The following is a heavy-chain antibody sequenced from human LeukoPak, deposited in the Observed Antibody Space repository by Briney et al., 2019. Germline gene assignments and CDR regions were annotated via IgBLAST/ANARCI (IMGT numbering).Heavy chain of an antibody. V-gene: IGHV3-48*01. CDR1: GFTFSSYS. Sequence: GGSLRLSCAASGFTFSSYSMNWVRQAPGKGLEWVSYISSGSSTIYYADSVKGRFTISRDNAKNSLYLQMNSLRAEDTAVYYCARDQLAGIQRFDYWGQGTLVTVSA. J-gene: IGHJ4*02. CDR2: ISSGSSTI. D-gene: IGHD5-18*01. CDR3: ARDQLAGIQRFDY.